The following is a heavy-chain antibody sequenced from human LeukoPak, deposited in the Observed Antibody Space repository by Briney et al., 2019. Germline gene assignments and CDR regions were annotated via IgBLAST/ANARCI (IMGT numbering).Heavy chain of an antibody. Sequence: GESLKISCKASGYDFTTYWIGWVRQMPGKGLEWMGIIYPGDSDTRYSPSFQGQVTISADKSISTAYLQWSSLKASDTAMYYCARSGTAMVTSFDSCGQGTLVTVSS. CDR2: IYPGDSDT. D-gene: IGHD5-18*01. V-gene: IGHV5-51*01. J-gene: IGHJ4*02. CDR1: GYDFTTYW. CDR3: ARSGTAMVTSFDS.